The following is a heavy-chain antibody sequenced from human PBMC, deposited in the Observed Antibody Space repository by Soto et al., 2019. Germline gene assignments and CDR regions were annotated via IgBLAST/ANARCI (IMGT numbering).Heavy chain of an antibody. CDR2: ISASGDRT. CDR3: EGSWT. J-gene: IGHJ3*01. D-gene: IGHD5-12*01. V-gene: IGHV3-23*01. Sequence: EVQLLVSGGGSVQPGGSLRLSCEVSGFTLTNYAMSWVRQAPGKGLEWVLQISASGDRTYYADSVKGRFTISKDSSKNTLFLQMNSLRGEDSAVYYCEGSWTWGQGTMVTVSS. CDR1: GFTLTNYA.